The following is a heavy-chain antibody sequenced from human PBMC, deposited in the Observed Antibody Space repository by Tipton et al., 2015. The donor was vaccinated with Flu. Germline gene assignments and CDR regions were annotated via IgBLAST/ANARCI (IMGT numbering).Heavy chain of an antibody. CDR2: TYYRSKWYN. D-gene: IGHD1-1*01. CDR1: GDSVSSNSAA. CDR3: ARGGVNWNWNAPRPSYYYYMDV. Sequence: GLVKPSQTLSLTCAISGDSVSSNSAAWNWIRQSPSRGLEWLGRTYYRSKWYNDYAVSVKSRITINPDTSKNQFSLQLNSVTAADTAVYYCARGGVNWNWNAPRPSYYYYMDVWGKGTTVTVSS. V-gene: IGHV6-1*01. J-gene: IGHJ6*03.